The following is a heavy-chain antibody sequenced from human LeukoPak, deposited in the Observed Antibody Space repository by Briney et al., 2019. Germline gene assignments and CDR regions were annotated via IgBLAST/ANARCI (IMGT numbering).Heavy chain of an antibody. Sequence: SETLSLTCTVSGGSISSYYWSWIRQPAGKGLEWIGRVYTSGSTNYNPSLNSRVSISLDTSRNQFSLKLNSVPAADTAIYYCARHAQNVGMDYWGQGTLVTVSS. CDR1: GGSISSYY. V-gene: IGHV4-4*07. D-gene: IGHD7-27*01. CDR3: ARHAQNVGMDY. CDR2: VYTSGST. J-gene: IGHJ4*02.